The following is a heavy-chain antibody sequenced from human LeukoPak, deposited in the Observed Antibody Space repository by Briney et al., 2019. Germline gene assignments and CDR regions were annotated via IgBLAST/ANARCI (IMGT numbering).Heavy chain of an antibody. V-gene: IGHV4-59*01. D-gene: IGHD6-6*01. CDR3: ARDGPCSSSSLFDY. CDR1: GGSISSYY. Sequence: SETLSLTCTVSGGSISSYYWSWIRQPPGKGLEWIGYIYYSGSTNYNPSLKSRVTISVDTSKNQFSLKLSSVTAADTAVYYCARDGPCSSSSLFDYWGQGTLVTVSS. J-gene: IGHJ4*02. CDR2: IYYSGST.